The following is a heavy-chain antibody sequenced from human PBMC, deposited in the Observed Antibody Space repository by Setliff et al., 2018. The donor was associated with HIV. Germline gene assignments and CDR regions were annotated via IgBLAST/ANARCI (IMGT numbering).Heavy chain of an antibody. CDR2: INPSGGRT. J-gene: IGHJ2*01. D-gene: IGHD3-10*01. CDR3: ARDDHYYDSGSYYSDWYFDL. Sequence: ASVKVSCRASGYTFTSYYMHWVRQAPGQGLEWMRIINPSGGRTSYAQKFQGRVTMTRDTSTSTVYMELGSLRSEDTAVYFCARDDHYYDSGSYYSDWYFDLWGRGTLVTVSS. CDR1: GYTFTSYY. V-gene: IGHV1-46*01.